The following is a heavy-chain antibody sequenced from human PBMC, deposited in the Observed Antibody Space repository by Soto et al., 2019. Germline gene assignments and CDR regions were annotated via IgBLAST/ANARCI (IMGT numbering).Heavy chain of an antibody. CDR3: ARSTNDYGDRH. J-gene: IGHJ4*02. Sequence: QVQLVQSGAEVKKPGASVKVSCKASGYTFTSYDINWVRQATGQGLEWMGWMNPNSGNTGYAQKYQGRVTMTRNTSLSTAYMELSRLSSEDTAVYYGARSTNDYGDRHWGQGSLVTVSS. V-gene: IGHV1-8*01. D-gene: IGHD4-17*01. CDR1: GYTFTSYD. CDR2: MNPNSGNT.